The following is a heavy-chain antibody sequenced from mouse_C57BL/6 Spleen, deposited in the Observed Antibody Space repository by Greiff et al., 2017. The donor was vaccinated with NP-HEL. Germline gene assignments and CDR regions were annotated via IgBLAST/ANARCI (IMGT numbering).Heavy chain of an antibody. CDR3: ARMDFLYGSSGYCDY. CDR2: IYPRSGNT. D-gene: IGHD1-1*01. CDR1: GFTFTSYG. J-gene: IGHJ2*01. Sequence: QVQLQQSGAELARPGASVKLSCKASGFTFTSYGISWVKQRTGQGLEWIGEIYPRSGNTYYNEKFKGKATLTADKSSSTAYRELRSLTSEDSAVNFGARMDFLYGSSGYCDYWGQGTTRTVSS. V-gene: IGHV1-81*01.